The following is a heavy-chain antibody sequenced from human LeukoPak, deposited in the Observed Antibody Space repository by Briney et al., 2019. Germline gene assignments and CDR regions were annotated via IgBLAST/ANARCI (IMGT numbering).Heavy chain of an antibody. Sequence: GGSLRLSCAASGFTFSSYAMSWVRQAPGKGLEWVSAISGSGGSTYYADSVKGRFTISRDDSKNTLYLQMNSLRAEDTAVYYCAKGAGGCSSTSCPFDYWGQGTLVTVSS. CDR2: ISGSGGST. V-gene: IGHV3-23*01. CDR1: GFTFSSYA. CDR3: AKGAGGCSSTSCPFDY. D-gene: IGHD2-2*01. J-gene: IGHJ4*02.